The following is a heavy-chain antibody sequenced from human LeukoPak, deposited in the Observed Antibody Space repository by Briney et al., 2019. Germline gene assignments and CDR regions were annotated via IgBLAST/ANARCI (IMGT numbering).Heavy chain of an antibody. Sequence: KPSETLSLTCTVSGGSISSYYWSWIRQPPGKGLEWIGYIYYSGSTNYNPSLKSRVTISVDTSKNPFSLKLSSVTAADTAVYHCARRRVRGVILDYWGQGTLVTVSS. CDR1: GGSISSYY. J-gene: IGHJ4*02. V-gene: IGHV4-59*08. D-gene: IGHD3-10*01. CDR2: IYYSGST. CDR3: ARRRVRGVILDY.